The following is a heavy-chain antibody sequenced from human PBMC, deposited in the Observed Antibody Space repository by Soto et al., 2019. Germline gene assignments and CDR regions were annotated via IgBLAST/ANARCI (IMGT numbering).Heavy chain of an antibody. CDR2: IYYSGST. D-gene: IGHD3-22*01. Sequence: PSETLSLTCTVSGGSVSSGSYYWSWIRQPPGKGLEWIGYIYYSGSTNYNPSLKSRVTISVDTSKNQFSLKLSSVTAADTAVYYCARERHSSDRSGYSNSHFDYWGQGTLVTVSS. J-gene: IGHJ4*02. CDR1: GGSVSSGSYY. CDR3: ARERHSSDRSGYSNSHFDY. V-gene: IGHV4-61*01.